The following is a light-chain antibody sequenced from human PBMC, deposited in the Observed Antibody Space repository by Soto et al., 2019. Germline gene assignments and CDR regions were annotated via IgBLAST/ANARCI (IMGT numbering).Light chain of an antibody. CDR1: QSVLYSSNNKNY. J-gene: IGKJ4*01. CDR3: QQYYSSPLT. V-gene: IGKV4-1*01. Sequence: DMVMTQSPESLAVSRGERATISCKSSQSVLYSSNNKNYLAWYQQKPGQPPKLLIYWASTRESGVPDRFSGSGSGTDFTLTIRSLQAEDVAVYYCQQYYSSPLTFGGGTKV. CDR2: WAS.